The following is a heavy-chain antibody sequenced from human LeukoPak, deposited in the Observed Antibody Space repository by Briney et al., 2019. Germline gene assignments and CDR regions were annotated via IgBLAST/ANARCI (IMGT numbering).Heavy chain of an antibody. CDR2: IDTNTGNP. Sequence: ASVKVSCKASGYTFTSYAMNWVRQAPGQGLEWMGWIDTNTGNPTYAQGFTGRFVFSLDTSVSTTYLQISSLKAEDTAVYYCARGMFMTMFGGVPPPGCWGQGTLVTVSS. CDR1: GYTFTSYA. CDR3: ARGMFMTMFGGVPPPGC. D-gene: IGHD3-16*01. J-gene: IGHJ4*02. V-gene: IGHV7-4-1*02.